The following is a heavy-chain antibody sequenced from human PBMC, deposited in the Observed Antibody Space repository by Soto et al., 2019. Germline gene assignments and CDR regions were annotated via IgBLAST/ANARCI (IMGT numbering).Heavy chain of an antibody. CDR1: GFTFSDYH. D-gene: IGHD2-15*01. J-gene: IGHJ4*02. Sequence: EVQLVESGGGLVQPGGSLRLSCAASGFTFSDYHMVWVRQAPGKGLEWIARLRQKAHTYPTEYAPSVRGRFTISRDNSTNSIYLQMHNLTTEDTAAYYGVREGIDTSPYSFDLWGQGTRVNVSS. CDR3: VREGIDTSPYSFDL. CDR2: LRQKAHTYPT. V-gene: IGHV3-72*01.